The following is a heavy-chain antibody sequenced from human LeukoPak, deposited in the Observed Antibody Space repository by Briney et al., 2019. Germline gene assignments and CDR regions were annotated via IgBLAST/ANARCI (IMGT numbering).Heavy chain of an antibody. CDR3: ARETESITMVRGSRQHYYGMDV. CDR2: INSDGSST. Sequence: GGSLRLSCAASGFTFSRDWMYWVRQAPGKGLVWLSRINSDGSSTAYADSVKGRFTISRDNARNSLSLQMNSLRAEDTAVYYCARETESITMVRGSRQHYYGMDVWGQGTTVTVSS. J-gene: IGHJ6*02. CDR1: GFTFSRDW. D-gene: IGHD3-10*01. V-gene: IGHV3-74*01.